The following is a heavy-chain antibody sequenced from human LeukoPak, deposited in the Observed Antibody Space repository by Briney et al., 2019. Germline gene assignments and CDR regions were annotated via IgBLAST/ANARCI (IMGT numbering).Heavy chain of an antibody. V-gene: IGHV3-48*04. CDR3: ARDPRLVRTYSDYYYMDV. CDR2: ISSSSSTI. D-gene: IGHD4-23*01. Sequence: GGSLRLSCAASGFTFSSYWMSWVRQAPGKGLEWVSYISSSSSTIYYADSVKGRFTISRDNAKNSLYLQMNSLRAEDTAVYYCARDPRLVRTYSDYYYMDVWGKGTTVTVSS. CDR1: GFTFSSYW. J-gene: IGHJ6*03.